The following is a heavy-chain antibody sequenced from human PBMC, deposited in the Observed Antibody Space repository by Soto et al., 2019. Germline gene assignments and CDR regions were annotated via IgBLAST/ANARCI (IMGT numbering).Heavy chain of an antibody. CDR3: ARSGKMTRDSRGGY. CDR2: LNPNSGNT. CDR1: GYTFTSYD. Sequence: QVQLVQSGAEVKKPGASVKVSCKASGYTFTSYDINWVRQATGQGLEWMGWLNPNSGNTGYAQKFQGRVTMTRNTSISTDYMELSSLRSEDTAVYYCARSGKMTRDSRGGYWGQGTLVTVSS. V-gene: IGHV1-8*01. D-gene: IGHD3-22*01. J-gene: IGHJ4*02.